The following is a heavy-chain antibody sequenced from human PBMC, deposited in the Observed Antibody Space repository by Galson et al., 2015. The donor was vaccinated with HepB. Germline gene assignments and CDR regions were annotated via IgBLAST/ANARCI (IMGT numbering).Heavy chain of an antibody. Sequence: SLRLSCAASGFTVSSNYMSWVRQAPGKGLEWVSVTYSGGSTYYADSVKGRFTISRDNSKNTLYLQMNSLRAEDTAVYYCARLYSSSAWYFDLWGRGTLVTVSS. D-gene: IGHD6-6*01. V-gene: IGHV3-53*01. CDR2: TYSGGST. CDR3: ARLYSSSAWYFDL. J-gene: IGHJ2*01. CDR1: GFTVSSNY.